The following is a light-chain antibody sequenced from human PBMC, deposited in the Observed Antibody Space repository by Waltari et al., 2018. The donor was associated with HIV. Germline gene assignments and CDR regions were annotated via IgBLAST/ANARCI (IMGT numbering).Light chain of an antibody. CDR3: QVWDINTDHVL. CDR1: KIRSKS. J-gene: IGLJ2*01. CDR2: DET. V-gene: IGLV3-21*02. Sequence: SYVLTQPPSVSVAPGQTARIACGGTKIRSKSVHSHHQKPGQAPVLVVYDETDRPSGIPERFSGSNSGNTATLTISRVEAGDEADYYCQVWDINTDHVLFGGGTKLTVL.